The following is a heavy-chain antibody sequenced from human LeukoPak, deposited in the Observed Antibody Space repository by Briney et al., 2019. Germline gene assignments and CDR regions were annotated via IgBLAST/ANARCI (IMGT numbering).Heavy chain of an antibody. CDR3: AKDRDSSGYYYLGADY. V-gene: IGHV3-30*18. D-gene: IGHD3-22*01. Sequence: GGSLRLSCAASGFTFSSYGRHWVRQAPGKGLEWVAVISYDGSNKYYADSVKGRFTISRDNSKNTLYLQMNSLRAEDTAVYYCAKDRDSSGYYYLGADYWGQGTLVTVSS. J-gene: IGHJ4*02. CDR1: GFTFSSYG. CDR2: ISYDGSNK.